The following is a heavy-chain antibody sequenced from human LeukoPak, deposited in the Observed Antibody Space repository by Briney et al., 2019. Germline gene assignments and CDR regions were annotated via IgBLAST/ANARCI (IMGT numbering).Heavy chain of an antibody. J-gene: IGHJ3*02. D-gene: IGHD5-12*01. CDR2: TYYRSKWYN. Sequence: SQTLSLTCAISGDSVSSNSAAWNWIRQSPSRGLEWLGRTYYRSKWYNDYAVSVKSRITINPDTSKNQFSLQLSSVTAADTAVYYCARPPLYSGYDRGGAFDIWGQGTMVTVSS. CDR3: ARPPLYSGYDRGGAFDI. V-gene: IGHV6-1*01. CDR1: GDSVSSNSAA.